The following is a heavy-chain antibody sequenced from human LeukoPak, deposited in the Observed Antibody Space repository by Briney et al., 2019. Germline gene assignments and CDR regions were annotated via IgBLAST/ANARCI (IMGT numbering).Heavy chain of an antibody. CDR1: GGSFSGYY. CDR3: ARDLYGSGSSPPGY. V-gene: IGHV4-34*01. D-gene: IGHD3-10*01. CDR2: MNHSGST. Sequence: SETLSLTCAVYGGSFSGYYWSWIRQPPGKGLEWIGEMNHSGSTNYSPSLKSRVTISVDTSKNQFSLKLSSVTAADTAVYYCARDLYGSGSSPPGYWGQGTLVTVSS. J-gene: IGHJ4*02.